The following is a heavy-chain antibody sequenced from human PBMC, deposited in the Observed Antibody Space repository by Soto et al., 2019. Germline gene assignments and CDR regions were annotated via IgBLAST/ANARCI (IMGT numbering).Heavy chain of an antibody. CDR2: IWYDGTNK. CDR1: GFSFSADG. CDR3: ARDQSGSYSYFDY. Sequence: GGSLRLSCAAAGFSFSADGMHWVRQAPGKGLEWVTLIWYDGTNKYYADSVKGRFTISRDNSKNTLYLQMNSLRAEDTAVYYCARDQSGSYSYFDYWGQGT. J-gene: IGHJ4*02. V-gene: IGHV3-33*01. D-gene: IGHD1-26*01.